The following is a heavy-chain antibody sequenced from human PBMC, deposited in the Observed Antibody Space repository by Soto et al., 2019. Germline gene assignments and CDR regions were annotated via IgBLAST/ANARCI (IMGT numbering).Heavy chain of an antibody. CDR2: INEDGSQQ. Sequence: EVQLVESGGGLVQPGGSLRLSCAASGFIFSDSWMSWVRQSPGLGLEWVTNINEDGSQQYYVASVKGRFTISRDNARQSVYLQMNSLRVEDTAVYFCVRGRSTENPWGQGTVVTVSS. CDR3: VRGRSTENP. V-gene: IGHV3-7*03. CDR1: GFIFSDSW. J-gene: IGHJ5*02.